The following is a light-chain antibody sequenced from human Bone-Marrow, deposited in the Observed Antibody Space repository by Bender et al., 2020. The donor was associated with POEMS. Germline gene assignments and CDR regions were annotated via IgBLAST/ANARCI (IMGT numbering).Light chain of an antibody. J-gene: IGLJ1*01. CDR1: SDDVGAYDS. Sequence: QSALTQPASVSGSPGQSVTISCAGGSDDVGAYDSVAWYQQLPGKAPKVLIYDVTSRPSGVSDRFSGSKSGNTASLAISGLRSEDEAEYYCAAWDDSLSGLYVFGTGTKVTVL. V-gene: IGLV2-14*03. CDR2: DVT. CDR3: AAWDDSLSGLYV.